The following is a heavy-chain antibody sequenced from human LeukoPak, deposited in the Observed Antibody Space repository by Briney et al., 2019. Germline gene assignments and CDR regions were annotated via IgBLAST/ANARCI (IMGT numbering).Heavy chain of an antibody. CDR1: GYTFTSYA. V-gene: IGHV7-4-1*02. CDR3: ARGYFDWLPLPYYSDY. J-gene: IGHJ4*02. CDR2: INTNTGNP. D-gene: IGHD3-9*01. Sequence: ASVKVSCKASGYTFTSYAMNWVRQAPGQGLEWMGWINTNTGNPTYAQGFTGRFVFSLDTSVSTAYLQISSLKAEDTAVYYCARGYFDWLPLPYYSDYWGQGTPVTVSS.